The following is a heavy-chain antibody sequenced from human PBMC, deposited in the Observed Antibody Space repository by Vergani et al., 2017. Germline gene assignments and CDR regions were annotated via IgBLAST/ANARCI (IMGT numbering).Heavy chain of an antibody. J-gene: IGHJ6*03. CDR2: IKSDGSIT. Sequence: EVQLVESGGGLIHPGGSLRLSCEGSGFSFSGYWMHWVRQSPEKGLVWVSRIKSDGSITNYADSVKGRFTISRDKAKNTLYLEMNNLRAADTAVYYCARSGYCAHGVCYMTYYYYMDVWGKGTAVTVSS. CDR3: ARSGYCAHGVCYMTYYYYMDV. D-gene: IGHD2-8*01. V-gene: IGHV3-74*01. CDR1: GFSFSGYW.